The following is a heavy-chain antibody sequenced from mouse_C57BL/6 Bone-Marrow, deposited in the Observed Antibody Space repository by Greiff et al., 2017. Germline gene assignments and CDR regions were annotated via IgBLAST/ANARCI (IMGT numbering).Heavy chain of an antibody. J-gene: IGHJ4*01. D-gene: IGHD2-1*01. Sequence: EVKVVESEGGLVQPGSSMKLSCTASGFTFSDYYMAWVRQVPEKGLEWVANINYDGSSTYYLDSLKSRFIISRDNAKNILYLQMSSLKSEDTATYYCARVTIYYDYAMDYWGQGTSVTVSS. CDR3: ARVTIYYDYAMDY. CDR1: GFTFSDYY. CDR2: INYDGSST. V-gene: IGHV5-16*01.